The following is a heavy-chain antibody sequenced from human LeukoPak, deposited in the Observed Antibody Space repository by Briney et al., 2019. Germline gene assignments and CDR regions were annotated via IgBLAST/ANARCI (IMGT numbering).Heavy chain of an antibody. J-gene: IGHJ3*02. Sequence: GGSLRLSCAASGFTFSSYGMHWVRQAPGKGLEWVAFIRYDGSNKYYADSVKGRFTISRDNSKNTLYLQMNSLRAEDTAVYYCAKDLGSTSPMGAFDIWGQGTMVTVSS. D-gene: IGHD2-2*01. CDR3: AKDLGSTSPMGAFDI. CDR1: GFTFSSYG. V-gene: IGHV3-30*02. CDR2: IRYDGSNK.